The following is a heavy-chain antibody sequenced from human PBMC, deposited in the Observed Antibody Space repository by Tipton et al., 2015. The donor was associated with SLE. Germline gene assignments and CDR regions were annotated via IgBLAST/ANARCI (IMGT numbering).Heavy chain of an antibody. CDR1: GDSISSGTHY. D-gene: IGHD6-19*01. CDR3: ARSSGWHLKFFDY. J-gene: IGHJ4*02. V-gene: IGHV4-39*07. Sequence: TLSLTCTVSGDSISSGTHYWGWIRQPPGKGLEWIGTIYYRGNTYYNPSLKSRVTISVDTSKNQFSLKLSSVTAADTAVYYCARSSGWHLKFFDYWGQGTLVTVSS. CDR2: IYYRGNT.